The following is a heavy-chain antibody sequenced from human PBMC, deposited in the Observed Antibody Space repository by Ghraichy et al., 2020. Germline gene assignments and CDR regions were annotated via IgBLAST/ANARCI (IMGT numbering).Heavy chain of an antibody. Sequence: SQTLSLTCTVSGGSISSGSYYWSWIRQPAGKGLEWIGRIYTSGSTNYNPSLKSRVTISVDTSKNQFSLKLSSVTAADTAVYYCARHQQWLHYFDYWGQGTLVTVSS. CDR3: ARHQQWLHYFDY. CDR1: GGSISSGSYY. D-gene: IGHD5-12*01. CDR2: IYTSGST. V-gene: IGHV4-61*02. J-gene: IGHJ4*02.